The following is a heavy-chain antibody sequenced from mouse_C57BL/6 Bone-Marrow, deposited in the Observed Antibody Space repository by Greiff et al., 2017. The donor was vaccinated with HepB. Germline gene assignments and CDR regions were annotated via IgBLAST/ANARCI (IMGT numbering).Heavy chain of an antibody. CDR2: IYPGGGYT. D-gene: IGHD1-1*01. Sequence: QVQLQQSGAELVRPGTSVKMSCKASGYTFTNYWIGWAKQRPGHGLEWVGDIYPGGGYTNYNEKFKGKATLTADKSSSTTYMQFSSLTSEDSAIYYCARGNSYTYGSGSGYGGRGTTLTVSS. V-gene: IGHV1-63*01. CDR3: ARGNSYTYGSGSGY. J-gene: IGHJ2*01. CDR1: GYTFTNYW.